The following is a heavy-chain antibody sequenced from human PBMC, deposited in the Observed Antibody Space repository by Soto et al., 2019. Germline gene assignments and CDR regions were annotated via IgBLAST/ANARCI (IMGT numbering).Heavy chain of an antibody. D-gene: IGHD2-15*01. J-gene: IGHJ4*02. CDR3: AKGPPHCSGGSCYFDY. CDR1: GFTFSSYA. V-gene: IGHV3-23*01. CDR2: ISGSGGST. Sequence: GGSLRLSCAASGFTFSSYAMSWVRQAPGKGLEWVSAISGSGGSTYYADSVKGRFTISRDNSKNTLYLQMNSLRAEDTAVYYCAKGPPHCSGGSCYFDYWGQGTLVTVSS.